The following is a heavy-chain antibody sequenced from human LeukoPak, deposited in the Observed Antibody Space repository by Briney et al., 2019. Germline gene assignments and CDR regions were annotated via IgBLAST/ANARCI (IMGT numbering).Heavy chain of an antibody. CDR3: ARVGSNYGGNSKISYYYFDY. J-gene: IGHJ4*02. D-gene: IGHD4-23*01. CDR2: IYYSGST. Sequence: SETLSLTCTVSGGSISSSSYYWGWIRQPLGKGLEWIGSIYYSGSTYYNPSLKSRVTISVDTSKNQFSLKLSSVTAADTAVYYCARVGSNYGGNSKISYYYFDYWGQGTLVTVSS. V-gene: IGHV4-39*07. CDR1: GGSISSSSYY.